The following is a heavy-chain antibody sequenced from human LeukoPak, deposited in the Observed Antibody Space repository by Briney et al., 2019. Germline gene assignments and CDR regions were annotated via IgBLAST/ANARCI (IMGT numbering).Heavy chain of an antibody. D-gene: IGHD4-17*01. Sequence: SVKVSCKASGGTFSSYAISWVRQAPGQGLEWMGGIIPIFGTANYAQKFQGRVTITADESTSTAYMELSSLRSEDTAVYYCARESVRVTTWDYWGQGTLVTVSS. CDR2: IIPIFGTA. V-gene: IGHV1-69*13. CDR1: GGTFSSYA. J-gene: IGHJ4*02. CDR3: ARESVRVTTWDY.